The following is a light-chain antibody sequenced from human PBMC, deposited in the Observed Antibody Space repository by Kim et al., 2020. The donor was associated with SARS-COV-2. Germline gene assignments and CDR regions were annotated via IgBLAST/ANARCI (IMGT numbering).Light chain of an antibody. CDR3: ISYTTSNTVL. CDR1: GSDFSAYNY. V-gene: IGLV2-14*03. Sequence: QSKTISGTGSGSDFSAYNYVAWYQQQLGKAPKLLIYDVSHQPSGITNRFSGSKSANTASLTISGLQAENEADYYCISYTTSNTVLFGGGAKVTVL. J-gene: IGLJ2*01. CDR2: DVS.